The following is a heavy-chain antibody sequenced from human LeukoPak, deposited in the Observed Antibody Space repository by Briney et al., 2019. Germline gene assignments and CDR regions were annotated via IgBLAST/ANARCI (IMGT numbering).Heavy chain of an antibody. D-gene: IGHD6-19*01. V-gene: IGHV1-69*13. CDR3: AVTVAGTFPDY. J-gene: IGHJ4*02. Sequence: ASVTVSCTASGGTFSSYAISWVRQAPGQGLEWMGGIIPIFGTANYAQKFQGRVTITADESTSTAYMELSSLRSEDTAVYYCAVTVAGTFPDYWGQGTLVTVSS. CDR1: GGTFSSYA. CDR2: IIPIFGTA.